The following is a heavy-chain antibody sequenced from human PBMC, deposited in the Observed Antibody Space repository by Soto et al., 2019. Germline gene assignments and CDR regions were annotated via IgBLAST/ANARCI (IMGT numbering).Heavy chain of an antibody. CDR1: EFTFSTYA. CDR3: AKSYSSNWYDYFDY. Sequence: GGSLRLSCAASEFTFSTYAMSWVRQAPGKGLEWVSAISGSGGSTYYADSVKGRFTISRDTSKNTLYLQMNSLRAEDTALYYCAKSYSSNWYDYFDYWGQGTLVTVAS. J-gene: IGHJ4*02. D-gene: IGHD6-13*01. V-gene: IGHV3-23*01. CDR2: ISGSGGST.